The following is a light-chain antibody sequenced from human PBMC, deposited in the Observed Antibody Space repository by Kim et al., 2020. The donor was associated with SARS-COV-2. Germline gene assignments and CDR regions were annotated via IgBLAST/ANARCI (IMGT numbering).Light chain of an antibody. CDR2: YDS. CDR1: NIGNKV. CDR3: QVWDSSSDWV. V-gene: IGLV3-21*04. J-gene: IGLJ3*02. Sequence: VTTEKAAKIHGGENNIGNKVLHWYQQQPGQAPVLVIYYDSGRPSGIPERFSGTNAENAATLTISRVEAGDEADYYCQVWDSSSDWVFGGGTQLTVL.